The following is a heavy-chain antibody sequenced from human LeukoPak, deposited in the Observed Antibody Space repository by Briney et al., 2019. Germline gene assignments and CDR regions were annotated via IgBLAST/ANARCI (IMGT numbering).Heavy chain of an antibody. J-gene: IGHJ4*02. CDR1: GYSISSGYY. CDR2: IYHSGST. D-gene: IGHD3-22*01. Sequence: SETLSLTCAVSGYSISSGYYWGWIRQPPGKGLEWIGSIYHSGSTYYNPSLKSRVTTSVDTSTNQFSLKLSSVTATDTAVYYCARHDSAIVASFDYWGQGTLVTVSS. V-gene: IGHV4-38-2*01. CDR3: ARHDSAIVASFDY.